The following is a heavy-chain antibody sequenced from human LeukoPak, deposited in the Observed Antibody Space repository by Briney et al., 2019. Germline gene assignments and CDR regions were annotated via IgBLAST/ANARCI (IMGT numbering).Heavy chain of an antibody. J-gene: IGHJ4*02. CDR3: ARLEDYDIVATIVDY. D-gene: IGHD5-12*01. Sequence: ASVKVSCKASGGTFSSYAISWVRQAPGQGLEWMGWINPNSGGTNYAQKFQGRVTMTRDTSISTAYMELSRLRSDGTAVYYCARLEDYDIVATIVDYWGQGTLVTVSS. CDR2: INPNSGGT. V-gene: IGHV1-2*02. CDR1: GGTFSSYA.